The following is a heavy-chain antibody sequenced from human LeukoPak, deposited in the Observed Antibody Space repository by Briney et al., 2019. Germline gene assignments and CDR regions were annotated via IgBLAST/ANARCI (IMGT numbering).Heavy chain of an antibody. V-gene: IGHV3-74*01. D-gene: IGHD6-13*01. CDR3: AKGGSRHADY. CDR2: VKGDETTT. Sequence: NPGGSLRLSCAASGFTFSSSWMHWVRQVPGKGLVWVSRVKGDETTTGYADSVKGRFTISRDNAKNTLYLQMNSLRAEDTAVYFCAKGGSRHADYWGQGTLVTVSS. J-gene: IGHJ4*02. CDR1: GFTFSSSW.